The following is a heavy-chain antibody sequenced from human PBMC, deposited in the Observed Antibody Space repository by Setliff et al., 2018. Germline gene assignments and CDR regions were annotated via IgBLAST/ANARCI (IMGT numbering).Heavy chain of an antibody. CDR1: SYSISTNYY. CDR2: IYHSGST. CDR3: ARVGAVNYDSDS. J-gene: IGHJ4*02. V-gene: IGHV4-38-2*01. Sequence: SETLSLTCAVSSYSISTNYYWGWIRQPPGKGLEWIGSIYHSGSTYYNPSLKSRVTISVDTSKNQFSLKLTSVTAADTAVYYCARVGAVNYDSDSWGQGTLVTVSS. D-gene: IGHD3-10*01.